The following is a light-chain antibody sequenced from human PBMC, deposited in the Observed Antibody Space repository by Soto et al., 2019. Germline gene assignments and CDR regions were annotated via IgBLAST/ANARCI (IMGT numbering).Light chain of an antibody. J-gene: IGKJ4*01. Sequence: VLTQSPATLSLSPGERATLSCRASQSVSRYLAWYQQKPGQAPRLLIYDASNRATGIPARFSGSGSGTDFTLTISSLAPEDFAVYYCPQRSDWPSTFGGGTKVEI. CDR2: DAS. CDR3: PQRSDWPST. V-gene: IGKV3-11*01. CDR1: QSVSRY.